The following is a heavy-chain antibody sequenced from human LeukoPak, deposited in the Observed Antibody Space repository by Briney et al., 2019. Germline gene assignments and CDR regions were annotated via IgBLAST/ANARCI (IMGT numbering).Heavy chain of an antibody. J-gene: IGHJ4*02. V-gene: IGHV1-2*02. CDR2: INPHSGGT. D-gene: IGHD2-21*02. CDR3: VREGNELLSKNFDY. Sequence: GASVKLSCTASGFTFTGYDIHWVRQAPGQGLEWMAYINPHSGGTNSPQKFQGSVTMTTDTSISAAYMELSSLISDDTAMYYCVREGNELLSKNFDYWGQGTLVTVSS. CDR1: GFTFTGYD.